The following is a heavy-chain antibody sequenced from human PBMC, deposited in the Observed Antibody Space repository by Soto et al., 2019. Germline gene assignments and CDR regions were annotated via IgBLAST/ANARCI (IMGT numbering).Heavy chain of an antibody. D-gene: IGHD3-16*02. Sequence: SETLSLTCAVYGGSFSGYYWSWIRQPPGKGLEWFGEINHSGSTNYNPSLKSRVTISVDTSKNQFSLKLSSVTAADTAVYYCARGSREALSYSGYRFDYWGQGTLVTVSS. CDR3: ARGSREALSYSGYRFDY. CDR1: GGSFSGYY. CDR2: INHSGST. J-gene: IGHJ4*02. V-gene: IGHV4-34*01.